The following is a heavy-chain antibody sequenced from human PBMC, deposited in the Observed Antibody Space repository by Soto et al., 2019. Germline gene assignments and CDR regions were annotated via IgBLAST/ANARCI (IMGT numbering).Heavy chain of an antibody. V-gene: IGHV3-7*04. CDR2: IKRDGSGG. D-gene: IGHD3-10*01. CDR3: ARDVSPGSRTLYLDAFDI. Sequence: EVQLVESGGGLVQPGGSLRLSCAASGFTFSNYWMTWVRQAPGKGLEWVANIKRDGSGGSYLDSVRGRFTVSRDNAKNSLFLQMDSLRPEDTALYYCARDVSPGSRTLYLDAFDIWGQGTMVTVSS. CDR1: GFTFSNYW. J-gene: IGHJ3*02.